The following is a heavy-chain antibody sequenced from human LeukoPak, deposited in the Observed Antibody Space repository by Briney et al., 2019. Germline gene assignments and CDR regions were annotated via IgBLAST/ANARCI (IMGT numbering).Heavy chain of an antibody. V-gene: IGHV3-23*01. CDR2: ISGSGDST. CDR3: AYHHYYDSSGLDDYFDF. D-gene: IGHD3-22*01. J-gene: IGHJ4*02. Sequence: PGGSLRLSCAASGFTFSSYAMSWVRQAPGKGLEWVSAISGSGDSTYYADSVKGRFTISRDNSKNTLYLQMNSLRAEDTAVYYCAYHHYYDSSGLDDYFDFWGQGTLVTVSS. CDR1: GFTFSSYA.